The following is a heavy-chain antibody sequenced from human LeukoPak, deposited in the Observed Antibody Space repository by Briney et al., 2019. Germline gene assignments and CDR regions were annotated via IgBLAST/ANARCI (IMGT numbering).Heavy chain of an antibody. Sequence: PSETLSLTCTVSGGFLSTYYWSWIRQPPGKGLEWIGHIYYSGSTTYNPSLKSRVTISVDTSKNQFSLKLSSVTAADTAVYYCARGYSSIYGRFDPWGQGTLVTVSS. J-gene: IGHJ5*02. CDR1: GGFLSTYY. D-gene: IGHD6-13*01. V-gene: IGHV4-59*08. CDR2: IYYSGST. CDR3: ARGYSSIYGRFDP.